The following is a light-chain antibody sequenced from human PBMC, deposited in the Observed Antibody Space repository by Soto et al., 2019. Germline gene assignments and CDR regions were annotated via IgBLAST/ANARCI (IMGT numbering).Light chain of an antibody. Sequence: EVVLTQSPGTLSLSPGERATLSCRASQTVSSSHLAWYQQKPGQAPRLVIYGASDRATDIPDRFSGSGSGTDFTLTISRLEPEDFAVYYCQQYGTSPPKYTFGQGTKLEIK. V-gene: IGKV3-20*01. CDR1: QTVSSSH. CDR2: GAS. CDR3: QQYGTSPPKYT. J-gene: IGKJ2*01.